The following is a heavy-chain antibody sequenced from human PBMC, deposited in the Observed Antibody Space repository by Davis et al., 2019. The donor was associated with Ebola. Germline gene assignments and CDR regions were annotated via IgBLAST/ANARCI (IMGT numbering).Heavy chain of an antibody. CDR2: MNPNSGNT. CDR3: ARGGVAYSDLDY. D-gene: IGHD2-21*01. V-gene: IGHV1-8*01. CDR1: GYTFTGYD. J-gene: IGHJ4*02. Sequence: SVKVSCKASGYTFTGYDINWVRQATRQGREWMGWMNPNSGNTGYAQKFQGRVTMTRENSMSTAYMELSSLRSEDTAVYFCARGGVAYSDLDYWGQGTLVAVSS.